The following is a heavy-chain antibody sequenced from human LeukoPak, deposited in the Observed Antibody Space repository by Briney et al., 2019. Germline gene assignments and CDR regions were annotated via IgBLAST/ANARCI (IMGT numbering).Heavy chain of an antibody. V-gene: IGHV1-69*05. CDR1: GGTFSSYA. Sequence: SVKVSCKASGGTFSSYAISWVRQAPGQGLEWMGRIIPIFGTANYAQKFQGRVTITTDESTSTAYMELSSLRSEDTAVYYCAREALNPSYYDFWSGYPFGYWGQGTLVTVSS. D-gene: IGHD3-3*01. CDR3: AREALNPSYYDFWSGYPFGY. CDR2: IIPIFGTA. J-gene: IGHJ4*02.